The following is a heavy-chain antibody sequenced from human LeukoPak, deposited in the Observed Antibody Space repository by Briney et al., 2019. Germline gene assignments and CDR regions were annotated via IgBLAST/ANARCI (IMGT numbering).Heavy chain of an antibody. J-gene: IGHJ4*02. CDR3: AKDLVVVVAAGSFAY. CDR1: GFTFSSYA. V-gene: IGHV3-23*01. Sequence: GGSLRLSCAASGFTFSSYAMSCVPQAPEKGRECVSAMSGSGGSTYYADSVKGRVTISRDNSKNTLYLQMNSLRAEDTAVYYCAKDLVVVVAAGSFAYWGQGTRASV. D-gene: IGHD2-2*01. CDR2: MSGSGGST.